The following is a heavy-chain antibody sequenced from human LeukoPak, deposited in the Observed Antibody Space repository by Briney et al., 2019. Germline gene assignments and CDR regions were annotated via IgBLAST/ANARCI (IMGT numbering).Heavy chain of an antibody. D-gene: IGHD4-17*01. CDR3: ARRGTTVTFFDY. J-gene: IGHJ4*02. Sequence: SETLSLTCAVYGGSFSSYYRSWIRRPPGKGLEWIGEINHSGSTNYNPSLKSRVTISVDTSKNQFSLKLSSVTAADTAVYYCARRGTTVTFFDYWGQGTLVTVSS. V-gene: IGHV4-34*01. CDR1: GGSFSSYY. CDR2: INHSGST.